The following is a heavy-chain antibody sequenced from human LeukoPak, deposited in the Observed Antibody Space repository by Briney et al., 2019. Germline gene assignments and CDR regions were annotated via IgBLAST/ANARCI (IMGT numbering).Heavy chain of an antibody. J-gene: IGHJ5*02. CDR2: IYHSGST. D-gene: IGHD2-15*01. V-gene: IGHV4-38-2*02. CDR3: ARDRGVVVAARGWFDP. Sequence: SETLSLTCTVSGYSISSGYYWGWIRQPPGKGLEWIGSIYHSGSTYYNPSLKSQFTISVDTSKNQFSLKLSSVTAADTAVYYCARDRGVVVAARGWFDPWGQGTLVTVSS. CDR1: GYSISSGYY.